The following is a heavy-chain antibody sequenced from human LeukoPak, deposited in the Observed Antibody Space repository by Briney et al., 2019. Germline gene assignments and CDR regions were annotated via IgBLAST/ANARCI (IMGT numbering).Heavy chain of an antibody. D-gene: IGHD6-19*01. J-gene: IGHJ3*02. CDR1: GFTFSSYG. V-gene: IGHV3-33*08. Sequence: TGGSLRLSCAASGFTFSSYGMHWVRQAPGKGLEWVAVIWNDGSNEYYADSVKGRFTISRDNSKNTLYLHMNNLRAEDAAVYYCARDLGSGWSYDAFDIWGQGTMVTVSS. CDR2: IWNDGSNE. CDR3: ARDLGSGWSYDAFDI.